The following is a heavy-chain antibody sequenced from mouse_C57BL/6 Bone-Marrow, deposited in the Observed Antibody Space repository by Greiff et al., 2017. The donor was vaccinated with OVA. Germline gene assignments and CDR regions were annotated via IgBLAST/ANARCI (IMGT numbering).Heavy chain of an antibody. CDR3: ASSYGNVYWYFDV. Sequence: QVQLQQSGAELAKPGASVKLSCKASGYTFTSYWMHWVKQRPGQGLEWIGYINPSSGYTKYNQKFKDKATLTADKSSSTAYMQLSSLTYEDSAVYYCASSYGNVYWYFDVWGTWTTVTVSS. D-gene: IGHD2-1*01. CDR2: INPSSGYT. CDR1: GYTFTSYW. V-gene: IGHV1-7*01. J-gene: IGHJ1*03.